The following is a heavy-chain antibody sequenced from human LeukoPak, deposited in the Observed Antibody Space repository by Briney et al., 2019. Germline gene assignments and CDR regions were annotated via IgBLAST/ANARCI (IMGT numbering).Heavy chain of an antibody. CDR3: ARRLRGWNTYNWFDP. D-gene: IGHD6-19*01. CDR2: INHSGST. J-gene: IGHJ5*02. Sequence: SETLSLTCAVYGGSFSGYYWSWIRQPPGKGLEWIGEINHSGSTNYNPSLKSRVTISVDTSKNQFSLKLSSVTAADTAVYYCARRLRGWNTYNWFDPWGQGTLVTVSS. CDR1: GGSFSGYY. V-gene: IGHV4-34*01.